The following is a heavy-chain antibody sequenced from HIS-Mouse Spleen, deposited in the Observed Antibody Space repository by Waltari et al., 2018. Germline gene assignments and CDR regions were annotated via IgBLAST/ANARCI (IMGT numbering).Heavy chain of an antibody. V-gene: IGHV3-33*01. CDR1: GFTFSTHG. CDR2: IWYDGSNK. CDR3: ARYSSSSGVDY. J-gene: IGHJ4*02. D-gene: IGHD6-6*01. Sequence: QVQLVESGGGVVQPGRSLRLSWAASGFTFSTHGLHWLRQAPGKGLEWVAVIWYDGSNKYYADSVKGRFTISRDNSKNTLYLQMNSLRAEDTAVYYCARYSSSSGVDYWGQGTLVTVSS.